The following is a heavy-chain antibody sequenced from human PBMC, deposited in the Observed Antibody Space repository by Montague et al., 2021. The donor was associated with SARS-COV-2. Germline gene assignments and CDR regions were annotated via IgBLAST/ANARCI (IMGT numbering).Heavy chain of an antibody. CDR2: SGLT. J-gene: IGHJ4*02. Sequence: SGLTNYNPSLKSRVTISVDESTGQFSLKLRSVTAADTAVYYCAVQELAYFDYWGQGALVTVSS. CDR3: AVQELAYFDY. V-gene: IGHV4-4*02. D-gene: IGHD5-24*01.